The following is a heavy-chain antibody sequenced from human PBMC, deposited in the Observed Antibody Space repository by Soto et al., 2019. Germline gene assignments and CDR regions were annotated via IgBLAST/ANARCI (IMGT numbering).Heavy chain of an antibody. D-gene: IGHD3-3*01. V-gene: IGHV3-23*01. Sequence: LRLSCAASGFTFSSYAMSWVRQAPGKGLEWVSAISGSGGSTYYADSVKGRFTISRDNSKNTLYLQMNSLRAEDTAVYYCAKGPTPRITIFGVVISNWFDPWGQGTLVTVSS. CDR2: ISGSGGST. CDR3: AKGPTPRITIFGVVISNWFDP. J-gene: IGHJ5*02. CDR1: GFTFSSYA.